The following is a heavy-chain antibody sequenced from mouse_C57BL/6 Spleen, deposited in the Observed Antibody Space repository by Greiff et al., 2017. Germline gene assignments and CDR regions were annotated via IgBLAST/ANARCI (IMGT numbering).Heavy chain of an antibody. Sequence: QVQLQQPGAELVRPGSSVKLSCKASGYTFTSYWMHWVKQRPIQGLEWIGNIDPSDSGTHYNQKFKDKATLTVDKSSSTVYMPLSSLTSEDSAVYYCARDYGSGYDFDDWGQGTTLTVSS. D-gene: IGHD1-1*01. J-gene: IGHJ2*01. V-gene: IGHV1-52*01. CDR1: GYTFTSYW. CDR3: ARDYGSGYDFDD. CDR2: IDPSDSGT.